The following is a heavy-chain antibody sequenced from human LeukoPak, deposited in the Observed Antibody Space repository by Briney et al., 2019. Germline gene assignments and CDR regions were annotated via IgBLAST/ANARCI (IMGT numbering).Heavy chain of an antibody. Sequence: SGPTLVKPTQTLTLTCTFSGFSLNTSGVGVGWIRQPPGKALEWLALIYWDDDERYSPSLKSRLTITKDTSKNQVVLTMTNMDPVDTATYYCAHRFLENQWLETYYFDYWGQGALVTVSS. CDR2: IYWDDDE. CDR1: GFSLNTSGVG. J-gene: IGHJ4*02. D-gene: IGHD5-12*01. V-gene: IGHV2-5*02. CDR3: AHRFLENQWLETYYFDY.